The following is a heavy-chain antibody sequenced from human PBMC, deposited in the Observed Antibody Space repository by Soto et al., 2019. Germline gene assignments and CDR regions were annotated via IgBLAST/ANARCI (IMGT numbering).Heavy chain of an antibody. CDR2: FDPEDGET. CDR1: GYTLTELS. D-gene: IGHD6-13*01. CDR3: ATGGGSWSPFFWFDP. V-gene: IGHV1-24*01. J-gene: IGHJ5*02. Sequence: ASVKVSCKVSGYTLTELSMHWVREAPGKGLEWMGGFDPEDGETIYAQKFQGRVTMTEDTSTDTAYMELSSLRSEDTAVYYCATGGGSWSPFFWFDPWGQGTLVTVSS.